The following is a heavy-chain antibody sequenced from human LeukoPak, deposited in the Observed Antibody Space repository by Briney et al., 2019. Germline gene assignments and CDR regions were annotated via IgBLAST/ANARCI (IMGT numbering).Heavy chain of an antibody. CDR2: IYYSGST. J-gene: IGHJ4*02. Sequence: SGTLSLTCTVSGGSISSSSYYWGWIRQPPGKGLEWIGSIYYSGSTYYNPSLKTRVTRSVDTSKNKFSLKLSSVTAADTAVYYCARQRLDYDNDYWGQGTLVTVSS. CDR3: ARQRLDYDNDY. D-gene: IGHD3-22*01. CDR1: GGSISSSSYY. V-gene: IGHV4-39*01.